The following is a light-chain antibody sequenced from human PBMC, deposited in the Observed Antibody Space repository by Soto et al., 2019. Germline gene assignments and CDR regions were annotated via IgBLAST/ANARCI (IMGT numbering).Light chain of an antibody. V-gene: IGKV3-20*01. CDR3: QHFGDSLWT. J-gene: IGKJ1*01. CDR1: QSVASRN. Sequence: EMVLTRSPATLSLSPGERATLFCRASQSVASRNLAWYQQKSGQAPRLLMYGASSRAIHTPDRFSGTGSGTDFTLTISGLEPEDFAVYYCQHFGDSLWTFGQGTKVDI. CDR2: GAS.